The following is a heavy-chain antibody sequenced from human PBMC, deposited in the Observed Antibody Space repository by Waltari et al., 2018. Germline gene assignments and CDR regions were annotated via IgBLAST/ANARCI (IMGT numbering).Heavy chain of an antibody. D-gene: IGHD3-10*01. CDR1: GFPFRCYA. Sequence: EVQLLQSGGGLVQPGGSLRLSCAASGFPFRCYAMNWVRQGPGKGLAWVAAISGSGGTTYYANSVKGRFTISRDNSNHTVSLQMNSLRAEDTAVYYCAKYFPLWFGEFHFYYYMDVWGKGATVTVSS. J-gene: IGHJ6*03. CDR2: ISGSGGTT. V-gene: IGHV3-23*01. CDR3: AKYFPLWFGEFHFYYYMDV.